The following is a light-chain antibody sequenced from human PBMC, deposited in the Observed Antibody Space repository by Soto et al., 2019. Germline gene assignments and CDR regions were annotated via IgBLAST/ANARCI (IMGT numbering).Light chain of an antibody. V-gene: IGKV3-15*01. CDR1: QSVNSN. CDR3: QKYNNWPRT. Sequence: EIMMTQSPATLSVSPGEGATLSCRASQSVNSNLAWYQPKPGQAPRLLIYGASTRATGIPARFGGSGSGTEFTLTISSLQSEDFEVYYCQKYNNWPRTFGQGTKV. CDR2: GAS. J-gene: IGKJ1*01.